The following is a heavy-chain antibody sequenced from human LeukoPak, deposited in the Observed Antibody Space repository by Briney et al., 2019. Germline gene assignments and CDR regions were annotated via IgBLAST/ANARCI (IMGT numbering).Heavy chain of an antibody. CDR1: GFTFSNYA. Sequence: GGSLRLSCAASGFTFSNYAMSWVRQAPGEGLGWGSSIYKNDATINYAESARGRFTISRDNSKNTLHLQMSSLRAEDTAVYYCAKYNGQLLEQLYYDYWGQGTLVTVSS. CDR3: AKYNGQLLEQLYYDY. J-gene: IGHJ4*02. V-gene: IGHV3-23*05. D-gene: IGHD1/OR15-1a*01. CDR2: IYKNDATI.